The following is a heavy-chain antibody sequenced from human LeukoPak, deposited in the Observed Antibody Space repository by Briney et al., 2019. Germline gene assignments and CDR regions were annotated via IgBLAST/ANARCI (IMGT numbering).Heavy chain of an antibody. CDR2: INSDGSST. V-gene: IGHV3-74*01. J-gene: IGHJ3*02. CDR1: GFTFSSYG. CDR3: AREMYSGSYYAFDI. D-gene: IGHD1-26*01. Sequence: GGSLRLSCAASGFTFSSYGMSWVRQAPGKGLVWVSRINSDGSSTSYADSVKGRFTISRDNAKNTLYLQMNSLRAEDTAVYYCAREMYSGSYYAFDIWGQGTMVTVSS.